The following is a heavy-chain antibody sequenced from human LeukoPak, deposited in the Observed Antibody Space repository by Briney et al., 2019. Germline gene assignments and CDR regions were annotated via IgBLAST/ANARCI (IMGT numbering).Heavy chain of an antibody. V-gene: IGHV3-23*01. CDR3: AKVFRVYSSGSSYSSFYI. D-gene: IGHD2-15*01. Sequence: PGGTLRLSCAASGFTFKNYAMSWVRQAPGKGLKWVSDIRDGDGGTYYADSVKARFTVSRANSKPMLYMHVDGLRAADTAFYYCAKVFRVYSSGSSYSSFYIWGQGTRVTVS. CDR2: IRDGDGGT. CDR1: GFTFKNYA. J-gene: IGHJ3*02.